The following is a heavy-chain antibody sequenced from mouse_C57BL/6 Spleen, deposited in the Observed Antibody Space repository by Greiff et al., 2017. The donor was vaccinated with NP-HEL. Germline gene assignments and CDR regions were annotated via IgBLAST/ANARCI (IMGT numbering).Heavy chain of an antibody. CDR3: AREGSLYAMDY. Sequence: EVMLVESEGGLVQPGSSMKLSCTASGFTFSDYYMAWVRQVPEKGLEWVANINYDGSSTYYLDSLKSRFIISRDNAKNILYLQMSSLKSEDTATYYCAREGSLYAMDYWGQGTSVTVSS. CDR2: INYDGSST. V-gene: IGHV5-16*01. D-gene: IGHD1-1*01. CDR1: GFTFSDYY. J-gene: IGHJ4*01.